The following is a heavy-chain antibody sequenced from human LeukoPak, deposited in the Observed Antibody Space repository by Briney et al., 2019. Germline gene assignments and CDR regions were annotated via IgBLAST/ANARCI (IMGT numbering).Heavy chain of an antibody. CDR2: INPNSGGT. Sequence: ASVKVSCEASGYTFTGYYMHWVRQAPGQGLEWMGWINPNSGGTNYAQKFQGRVTMTRDTSISTAYMELSRLRSDDTAVYYCATGFVYCSGGSCQRYYYYGMDVWGQGTTVTVSS. V-gene: IGHV1-2*02. CDR3: ATGFVYCSGGSCQRYYYYGMDV. CDR1: GYTFTGYY. J-gene: IGHJ6*02. D-gene: IGHD2-15*01.